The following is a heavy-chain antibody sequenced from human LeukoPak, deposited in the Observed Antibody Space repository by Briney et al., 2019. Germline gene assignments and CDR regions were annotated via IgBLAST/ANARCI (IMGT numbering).Heavy chain of an antibody. V-gene: IGHV3-74*01. CDR1: GLAFTNYG. CDR2: INNDGRST. CDR3: VRNYNGMTY. D-gene: IGHD1-26*01. J-gene: IGHJ4*02. Sequence: GGSLRLSCVASGLAFTNYGMMWVRQAPGKGLVWVSYINNDGRSTTYADSVKGRVTISRDNAKNTLYLQMNSLRDDDTAMYYCVRNYNGMTYWGQGTLVIVSS.